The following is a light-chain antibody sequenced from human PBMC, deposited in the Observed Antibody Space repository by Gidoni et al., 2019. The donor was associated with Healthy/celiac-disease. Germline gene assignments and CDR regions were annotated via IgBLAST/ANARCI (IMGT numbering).Light chain of an antibody. CDR2: EVS. J-gene: IGLJ1*01. V-gene: IGLV2-14*01. CDR3: SSYTSSSIRV. CDR1: SSDVGGYNY. Sequence: QSALTQPASVSGSPGQSITISCTGTSSDVGGYNYVSWYQQPPGKAPKLMIYEVSNRPSGVSNRFSGSKSGNTASLTISGLQAEDEADYYCSSYTSSSIRVFGTGTKVTVL.